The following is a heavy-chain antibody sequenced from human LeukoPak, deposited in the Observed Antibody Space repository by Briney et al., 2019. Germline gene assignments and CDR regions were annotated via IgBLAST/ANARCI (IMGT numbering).Heavy chain of an antibody. D-gene: IGHD6-19*01. CDR1: GFTFSSYS. Sequence: GSLRLSCAASGFTFSSYSTNWVRQAPGKGLEWVSSISSSSSYIYYADSVKGRFTISRDNAKNSLYLQMNSLRAEDTAVYYCARDGGAVAGPTDAFDIWGQGTMVTVSS. CDR3: ARDGGAVAGPTDAFDI. V-gene: IGHV3-21*01. J-gene: IGHJ3*02. CDR2: ISSSSSYI.